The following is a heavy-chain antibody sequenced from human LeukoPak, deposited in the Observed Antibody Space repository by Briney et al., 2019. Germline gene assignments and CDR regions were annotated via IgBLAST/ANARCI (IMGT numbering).Heavy chain of an antibody. CDR3: ARVDTAMVPED. J-gene: IGHJ4*02. D-gene: IGHD5-18*01. Sequence: SETLSLTCTVSGGSISSSSYYWGWIRQPPGKGLEWIGRIYTSGSTNYNPSLKSRVTISVDTSKNQFSLKLSSVTAADTAVYYCARVDTAMVPEDWGQGTLVTVSS. V-gene: IGHV4-39*07. CDR1: GGSISSSSYY. CDR2: IYTSGST.